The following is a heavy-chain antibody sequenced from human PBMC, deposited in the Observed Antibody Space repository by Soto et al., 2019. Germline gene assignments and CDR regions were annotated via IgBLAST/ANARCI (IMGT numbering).Heavy chain of an antibody. J-gene: IGHJ4*02. Sequence: GGSLRLSCAGSGFIFKNYALNCVRQAPGKGLEWVASITRDGYNKYYADSVKGRFTISRDNSRDTLSLQMTALRTEDSSIYYCTKSSGGSSSVGMDYWGQGTRVTVS. CDR1: GFIFKNYA. D-gene: IGHD6-6*01. CDR3: TKSSGGSSSVGMDY. CDR2: ITRDGYNK. V-gene: IGHV3-30*04.